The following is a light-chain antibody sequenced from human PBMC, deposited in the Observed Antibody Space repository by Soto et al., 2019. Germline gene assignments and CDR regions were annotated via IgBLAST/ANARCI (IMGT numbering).Light chain of an antibody. CDR3: QQSSDFPLT. Sequence: DIEMTRTPSFVSAGRGDRVTITCRASQGISSWLAWYQQTPGKAPKLLIYAATILQSGVPSRFSGSESGTDFSLTISSLQPEDFATYFCQQSSDFPLTFGGGTKVDIK. J-gene: IGKJ4*01. V-gene: IGKV1D-12*01. CDR1: QGISSW. CDR2: AAT.